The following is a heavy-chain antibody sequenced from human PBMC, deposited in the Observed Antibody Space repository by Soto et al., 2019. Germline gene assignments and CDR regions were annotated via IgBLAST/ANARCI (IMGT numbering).Heavy chain of an antibody. CDR3: ARGVRYYYDSRNNGY. CDR1: GFTFSSYA. CDR2: ISYDGSNK. Sequence: PGGSLRLSCAASGFTFSSYAMHWVRQAPGKGLEWVAVISYDGSNKYYADSVKGRFTISRDNSKNTLYLQMNSLRAEDTAVYYCARGVRYYYDSRNNGYWGQGTLVTVSS. V-gene: IGHV3-30-3*01. J-gene: IGHJ4*02. D-gene: IGHD3-22*01.